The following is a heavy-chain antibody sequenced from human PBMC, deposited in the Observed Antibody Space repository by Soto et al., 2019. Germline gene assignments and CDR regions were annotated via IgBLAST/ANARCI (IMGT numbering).Heavy chain of an antibody. CDR2: ISAYNGNT. CDR3: ARGYCSSTSCYSSYYGMDV. CDR1: GYTFTSYG. V-gene: IGHV1-18*01. Sequence: QVQLVQSGAEVKKPGASVKVSCKASGYTFTSYGISWVRQAPGQGLEWMGWISAYNGNTNYAQKLQGRVTMTTDTSTSTTYMELRSLRYDDTAVYYCARGYCSSTSCYSSYYGMDVWGQGTTVTVSS. J-gene: IGHJ6*02. D-gene: IGHD2-2*01.